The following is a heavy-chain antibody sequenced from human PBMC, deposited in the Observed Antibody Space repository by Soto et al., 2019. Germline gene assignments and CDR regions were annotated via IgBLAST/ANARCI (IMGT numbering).Heavy chain of an antibody. J-gene: IGHJ4*02. CDR1: GFSFSDYA. CDR2: ISNNGDTT. V-gene: IGHV3-64D*08. D-gene: IGHD2-2*02. Sequence: GGALRVSGSASGFSFSDYAMQWVRQAPGKGPEYISGISNNGDTTYYADSVKDTITISTDNSNKTVYLQMRSLRPEDTAVYYCVKGPCSTPPCYTLFLDYWGLGPLVSASS. CDR3: VKGPCSTPPCYTLFLDY.